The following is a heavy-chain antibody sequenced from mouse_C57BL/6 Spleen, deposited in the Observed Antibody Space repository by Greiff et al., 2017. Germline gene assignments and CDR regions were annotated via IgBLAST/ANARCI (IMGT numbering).Heavy chain of an antibody. CDR3: ARSHLSYAMDY. Sequence: QVQLQQSGAELVRPGASVKLSCKASGYTFTDYYINWVKQRPGQGLEWIARIYPGSGNTSYNEKFKGKATLTAEKSSSTAYMQLSSLTSEDSAVYFCARSHLSYAMDYWGQGTSVTVSS. V-gene: IGHV1-76*01. CDR1: GYTFTDYY. J-gene: IGHJ4*01. D-gene: IGHD1-1*01. CDR2: IYPGSGNT.